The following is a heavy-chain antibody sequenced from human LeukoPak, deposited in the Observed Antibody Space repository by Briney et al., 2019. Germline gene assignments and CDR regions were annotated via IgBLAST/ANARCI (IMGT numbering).Heavy chain of an antibody. CDR2: ISGSGGTT. D-gene: IGHD3-3*01. CDR1: GFPFTSNA. V-gene: IGHV3-23*01. J-gene: IGHJ4*02. CDR3: ARRATRETYYDFWSGYS. Sequence: PGGAPTLACPAFGFPFTSNAMSWSRRPPGPAPERYSTISGSGGTTHYADSVKGRFTISRDNSRNTLFLQMNSLRAEDTAIYYCARRATRETYYDFWSGYSGGQGTLVTVSS.